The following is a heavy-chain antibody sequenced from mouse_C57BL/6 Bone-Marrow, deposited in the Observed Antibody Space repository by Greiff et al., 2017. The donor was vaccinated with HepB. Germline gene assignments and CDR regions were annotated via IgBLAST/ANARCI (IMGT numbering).Heavy chain of an antibody. CDR1: GYTFTNNW. D-gene: IGHD1-1*01. CDR2: VFPGSGGS. J-gene: IGHJ4*01. CDR3: AGDYGSSGGALDY. V-gene: IGHV1-55*01. Sequence: QVQLQQPGAELVKPGASVKMSCRASGYTFTNNWITWVRQRPGQGLEWIGDVFPGSGGSNNNEKFKRRATLTVDTSSSTAYMQLSSLTSEDSAVYYCAGDYGSSGGALDYWGQGTSVTVSS.